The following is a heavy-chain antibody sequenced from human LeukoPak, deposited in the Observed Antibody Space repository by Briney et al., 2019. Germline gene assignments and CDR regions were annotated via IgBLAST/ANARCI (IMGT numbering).Heavy chain of an antibody. CDR2: ISSDGSSI. CDR3: AVVVVTAIHAY. Sequence: GGSLRLSCAASGFTFSSYWMHWVRQAPGKGLVWVSRISSDGSSISYADSVKGRFTISRDNAKNTLYLQMNSLRAEDTAVYYCAVVVVTAIHAYWGQGTLVTVSS. CDR1: GFTFSSYW. V-gene: IGHV3-74*01. J-gene: IGHJ4*02. D-gene: IGHD2-21*02.